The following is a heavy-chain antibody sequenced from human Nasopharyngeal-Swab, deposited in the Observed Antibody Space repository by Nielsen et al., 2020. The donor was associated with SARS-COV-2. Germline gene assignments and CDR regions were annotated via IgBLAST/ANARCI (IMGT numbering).Heavy chain of an antibody. J-gene: IGHJ4*02. Sequence: WIRQPPGKGLEWIASIYHSGSTYYNPSLRSRVTILVDPSKNQFSLKLYSVTAADTAIYYCARRSGYSYGYALDNWGPGTLVTVSS. V-gene: IGHV4-38-2*01. CDR2: IYHSGST. D-gene: IGHD5-18*01. CDR3: ARRSGYSYGYALDN.